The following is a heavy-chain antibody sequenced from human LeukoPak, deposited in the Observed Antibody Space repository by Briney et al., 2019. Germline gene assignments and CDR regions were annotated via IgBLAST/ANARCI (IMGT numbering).Heavy chain of an antibody. V-gene: IGHV4-34*01. Sequence: SETLSLTCAVYGGSFSGYYWSWIRQPPGKGLEWIGEINHSGSTNYNPSLKSRVTISVDTSKNQFSLKLSSVTAADTAVYYCARGVQIVVVPAAIDPGYYYYMDVWDKGTTVTVSS. CDR3: ARGVQIVVVPAAIDPGYYYYMDV. CDR2: INHSGST. CDR1: GGSFSGYY. J-gene: IGHJ6*03. D-gene: IGHD2-2*01.